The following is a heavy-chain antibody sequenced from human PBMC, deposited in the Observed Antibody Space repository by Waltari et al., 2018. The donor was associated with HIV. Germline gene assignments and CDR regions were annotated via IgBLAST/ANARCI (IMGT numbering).Heavy chain of an antibody. CDR1: GFTFSDSY. CDR3: ARGLYDVWSGFYPDY. J-gene: IGHJ4*02. CDR2: ISRSGKTE. D-gene: IGHD3-3*01. V-gene: IGHV3-11*01. Sequence: QAQLVESGGGLVKPGGSLSLSCAASGFTFSDSYMCWIRQAPGKGLEWISYISRSGKTEHDADSVKGRFTISRDNAKNSLYLQMNTLRAEDTAVYYCARGLYDVWSGFYPDYWGQGTLVSVSS.